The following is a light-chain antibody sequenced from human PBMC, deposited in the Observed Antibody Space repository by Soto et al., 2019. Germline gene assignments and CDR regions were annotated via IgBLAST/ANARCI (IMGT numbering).Light chain of an antibody. V-gene: IGLV2-14*01. Sequence: QSALTQPASVSGSPGQRIPFSSPEPRSDVGGFNYVSWNQQHPGKAPKLMIYDVSDRPSGVSNRFSGSKSDNTASLTISGLQAEDEADYYCGSYTSSSTLVFGGGTKLTVL. CDR3: GSYTSSSTLV. CDR2: DVS. CDR1: RSDVGGFNY. J-gene: IGLJ2*01.